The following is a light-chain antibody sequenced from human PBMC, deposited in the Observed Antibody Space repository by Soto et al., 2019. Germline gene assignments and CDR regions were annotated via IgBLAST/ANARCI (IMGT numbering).Light chain of an antibody. Sequence: DIQMTQSPSSLSASVGDRVTITCQASQDISHHLNWYQQKPGKPPKLLIYDASNLETGVPSRFSGGGSGTDFIFTISSLQPEDIATYDCQQFYNLPWTFGHGTKV. J-gene: IGKJ1*01. CDR3: QQFYNLPWT. V-gene: IGKV1-33*01. CDR2: DAS. CDR1: QDISHH.